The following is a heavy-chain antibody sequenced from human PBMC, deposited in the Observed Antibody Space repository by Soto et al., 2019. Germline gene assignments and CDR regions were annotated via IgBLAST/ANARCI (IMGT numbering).Heavy chain of an antibody. J-gene: IGHJ4*02. CDR2: IIPIFGTA. CDR1: GGTFNSYA. V-gene: IGHV1-69*01. CDR3: ARGWGHDSSNYYYAY. Sequence: QVQLEQSGAEMKKPGSSVKVSCRASGGTFNSYAISWVRQAPGQWLEWMGGIIPIFGTANYAQKFQGRVTITADEFTSTAYMELSSLRSEDTAMYYCARGWGHDSSNYYYAYWGQGTLVTVSS. D-gene: IGHD3-22*01.